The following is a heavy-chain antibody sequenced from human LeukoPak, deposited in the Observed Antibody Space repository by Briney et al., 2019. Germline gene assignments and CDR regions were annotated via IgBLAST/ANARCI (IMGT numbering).Heavy chain of an antibody. D-gene: IGHD6-19*01. J-gene: IGHJ4*02. Sequence: GGSLRLSCVASGFSFRAYIMHWVRQAPGKGLEYVSAIRSDGSSTFYPNSVKGRFTISRDNSKSTLCLQMGSLRAEDTAVYYCTRRYGGHSGWAGYHDSWGQGTLVTVSS. CDR3: TRRYGGHSGWAGYHDS. CDR1: GFSFRAYI. CDR2: IRSDGSST. V-gene: IGHV3-64*01.